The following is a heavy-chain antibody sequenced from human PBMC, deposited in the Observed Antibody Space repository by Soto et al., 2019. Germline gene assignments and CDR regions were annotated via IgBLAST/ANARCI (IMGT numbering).Heavy chain of an antibody. D-gene: IGHD6-13*01. V-gene: IGHV3-48*03. J-gene: IGHJ4*02. CDR3: ARDRAAGGY. Sequence: GGSLRLSCAASGFPSSNYEMNWVRQAPGKGLEWVAYISSGGSTVHYADSVRGRFTVSRDNARNSLYLQMNTLRVEDTALYYCARDRAAGGYWGQGTLVTVSS. CDR2: ISSGGSTV. CDR1: GFPSSNYE.